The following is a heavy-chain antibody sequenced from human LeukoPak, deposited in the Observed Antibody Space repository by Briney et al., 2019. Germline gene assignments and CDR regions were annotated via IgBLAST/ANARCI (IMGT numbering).Heavy chain of an antibody. D-gene: IGHD1-7*01. CDR3: AVKGITGTTGYYFDY. Sequence: SQTLSLTCTVSGGSISSGGYYWSWIRQHPGKGLEWIGYIYYSGSTYYNPSLKSRVTISVDTSKNQFSLKLSSVTAADTAVYYCAVKGITGTTGYYFDYWGQGTLVTVSS. J-gene: IGHJ4*02. V-gene: IGHV4-31*03. CDR1: GGSISSGGYY. CDR2: IYYSGST.